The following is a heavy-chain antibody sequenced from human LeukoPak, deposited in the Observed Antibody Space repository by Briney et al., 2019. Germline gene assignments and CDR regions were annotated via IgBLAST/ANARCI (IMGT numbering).Heavy chain of an antibody. Sequence: GGSLRLSCAASALTFSNYTMHWVRQAPGKGLEWVAVISYDGSNKYYADSVKGRFTISRDNSKNTLYLQMNSLRGEDTAVYYCARIPRTWLRFPYFDYWGQGTLVTVSS. V-gene: IGHV3-30-3*01. J-gene: IGHJ4*02. CDR3: ARIPRTWLRFPYFDY. CDR2: ISYDGSNK. D-gene: IGHD5-12*01. CDR1: ALTFSNYT.